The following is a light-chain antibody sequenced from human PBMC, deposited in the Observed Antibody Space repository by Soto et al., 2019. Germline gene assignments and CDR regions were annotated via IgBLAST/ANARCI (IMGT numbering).Light chain of an antibody. Sequence: QSVLTQPPSVSGAPGQRVTISCTGSRSNIGAGYDVHWYQHLPGTAPKLLIYSNSNRPSGVPDRFSGSKSGTSASLAITGLQAEGEADYYCQSYDSGLSGYVFGNGTKLTVL. CDR3: QSYDSGLSGYV. CDR1: RSNIGAGYD. J-gene: IGLJ1*01. V-gene: IGLV1-40*01. CDR2: SNS.